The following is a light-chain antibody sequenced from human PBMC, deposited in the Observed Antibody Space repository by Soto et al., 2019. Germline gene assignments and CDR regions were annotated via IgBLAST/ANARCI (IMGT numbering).Light chain of an antibody. J-gene: IGKJ1*01. Sequence: EIVLTQSPGTLSFSPGERATLSWRASQSVSSSDLAWYQQKPGQAPRLLISGASSRATGIPDRFSGSGSGTDFTLTISRLEPEDFAVFYCQQYGTSPPTFGQGTKVDIK. V-gene: IGKV3-20*01. CDR1: QSVSSSD. CDR2: GAS. CDR3: QQYGTSPPT.